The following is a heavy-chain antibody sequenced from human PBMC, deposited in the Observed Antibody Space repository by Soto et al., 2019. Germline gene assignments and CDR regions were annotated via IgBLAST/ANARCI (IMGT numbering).Heavy chain of an antibody. D-gene: IGHD3-3*01. Sequence: ASVKVSCKASGYTFTGYYMHWVRQAPGQGLEWMGWINPNSGGTNYAQKFQGWVTMTRDTSISTAYMELSRLRSDDTAVYYCARAPKYYDFWSGYYKGGNWFDPWGQETLVTVSS. J-gene: IGHJ5*02. V-gene: IGHV1-2*04. CDR1: GYTFTGYY. CDR2: INPNSGGT. CDR3: ARAPKYYDFWSGYYKGGNWFDP.